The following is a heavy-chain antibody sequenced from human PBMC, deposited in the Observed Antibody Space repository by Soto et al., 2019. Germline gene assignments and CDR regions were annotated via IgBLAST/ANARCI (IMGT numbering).Heavy chain of an antibody. V-gene: IGHV4-39*01. CDR3: ARQRTTVVTQAYFDH. D-gene: IGHD2-21*02. Sequence: SETLSLTCIVSGESISSSSYYWGWIRQPPGKGLEWIGSIYYSGRTYYNPSFKSRVTISIDTSKNQFSLKLSSVTATDTAVYYCARQRTTVVTQAYFDHWGQGDLVTVSS. CDR1: GESISSSSYY. J-gene: IGHJ4*02. CDR2: IYYSGRT.